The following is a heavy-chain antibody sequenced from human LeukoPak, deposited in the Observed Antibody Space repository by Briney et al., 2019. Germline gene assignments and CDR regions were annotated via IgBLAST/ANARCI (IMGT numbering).Heavy chain of an antibody. Sequence: SGASLRLSCAASGFTFSDHYMDWVRQAPGKGLEWVGRTRNIADRYTTEYAASVKGRFTISRDDSKNSLYLQMNSLKTEDTAVYYCARVGPTYCSGGSCYSDYYYRMDVWGQGTTVTV. D-gene: IGHD2-15*01. CDR3: ARVGPTYCSGGSCYSDYYYRMDV. CDR1: GFTFSDHY. CDR2: TRNIADRYTT. J-gene: IGHJ6*02. V-gene: IGHV3-72*01.